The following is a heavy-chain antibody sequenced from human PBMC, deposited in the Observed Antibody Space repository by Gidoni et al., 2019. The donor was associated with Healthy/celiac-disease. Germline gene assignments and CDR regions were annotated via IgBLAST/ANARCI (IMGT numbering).Heavy chain of an antibody. Sequence: QVQLVQSGAEVKKPGASVKVSCKASGYTFTGYYMHWVRQAPGQGLEWMGWINPNSGGTNYAQKFQGRVTMTRDTSISTAYMELSRLRSDDTAVYYCARDQGLGRHGDSSGYYYDHWGQGTLVTVSS. J-gene: IGHJ4*02. CDR1: GYTFTGYY. CDR2: INPNSGGT. D-gene: IGHD3-22*01. V-gene: IGHV1-2*02. CDR3: ARDQGLGRHGDSSGYYYDH.